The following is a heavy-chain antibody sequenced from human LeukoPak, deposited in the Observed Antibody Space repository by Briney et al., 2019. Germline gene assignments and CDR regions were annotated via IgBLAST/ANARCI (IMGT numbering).Heavy chain of an antibody. CDR3: ARHMRGRLGELLTVVWAFDI. CDR2: IYYSGST. D-gene: IGHD3-10*01. V-gene: IGHV4-39*01. Sequence: SETLSLTCTVSGGSTSSSSYYWGWIRQPPGKGLEWIGSIYYSGSTYYNPSLKSRVTISVDTSKNQFSLKLSSVTAADTAVYYCARHMRGRLGELLTVVWAFDIWGQGTMVTFSS. J-gene: IGHJ3*02. CDR1: GGSTSSSSYY.